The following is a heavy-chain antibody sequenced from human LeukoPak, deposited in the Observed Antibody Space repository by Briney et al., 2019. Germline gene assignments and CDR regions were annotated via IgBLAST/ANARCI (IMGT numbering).Heavy chain of an antibody. CDR2: IIPIFGTA. CDR1: GGTFSSYA. D-gene: IGHD1-26*01. Sequence: SVKVSCKASGGTFSSYAISWVRQAPGQGLEWMGGIIPIFGTANYAQKFRGRVTITADESTSTAYMELSSLRSEDTAVYYCAVTPGLGRGFDYWGQGTLVTVSS. V-gene: IGHV1-69*13. J-gene: IGHJ4*02. CDR3: AVTPGLGRGFDY.